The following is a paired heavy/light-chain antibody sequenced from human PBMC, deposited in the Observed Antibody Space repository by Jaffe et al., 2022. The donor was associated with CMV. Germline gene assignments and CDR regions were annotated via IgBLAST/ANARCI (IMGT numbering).Light chain of an antibody. V-gene: IGKV4-1*01. J-gene: IGKJ2*01. Sequence: DNVMTQSPDSLTVSLGERATINCKSSQSVLYSSNNKNYLAWYQQKPGQPPKLLIYWASTRESGVPDRFSGSGSGTEFTLTISSLQAEDVAVYYCHQYYKGPHTFGQGTKLEIK. CDR3: HQYYKGPHT. CDR2: WAS. CDR1: QSVLYSSNNKNY.
Heavy chain of an antibody. V-gene: IGHV3-74*01. J-gene: IGHJ3*01. CDR1: GFPFGSFW. CDR2: IKTDGSGI. CDR3: ARDAGRGGDLDY. D-gene: IGHD3-16*01. Sequence: EVQLVESGGGLVQPGGSLRLSCAASGFPFGSFWIYWVRQAPGKGLVWVSRIKTDGSGIGYADSVKGRFTISRDDAKNTLYLQMNSLRAEDTAVYYCARDAGRGGDLDYWGQGTMVTVSS.